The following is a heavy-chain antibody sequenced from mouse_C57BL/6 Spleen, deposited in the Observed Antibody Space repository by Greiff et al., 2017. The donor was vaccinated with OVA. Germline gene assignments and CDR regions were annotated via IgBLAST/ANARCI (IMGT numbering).Heavy chain of an antibody. J-gene: IGHJ1*03. Sequence: VQLQQPGTELVKPRASVKLSCKASGYTFTSYWMHWVKQRPGQGLEWIGNINPSNGGTNYNEKFKSKATLTVDKSSSTAYMQLSSLTSEDSAVYYCARDYGSSYWYFDVWGTGTTVTVSS. CDR2: INPSNGGT. D-gene: IGHD1-1*01. CDR3: ARDYGSSYWYFDV. V-gene: IGHV1-53*01. CDR1: GYTFTSYW.